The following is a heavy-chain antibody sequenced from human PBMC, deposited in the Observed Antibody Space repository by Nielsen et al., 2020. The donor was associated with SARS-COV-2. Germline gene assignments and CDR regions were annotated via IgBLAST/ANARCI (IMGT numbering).Heavy chain of an antibody. V-gene: IGHV4-4*02. CDR2: IYHSGST. J-gene: IGHJ5*02. CDR3: AIRSSGYYNWFDP. Sequence: WVRQPPGKGLEWIGEIYHSGSTNYNPSLKSRVTISVDKSKNQFSLKLSSVTAADTAVYYCAIRSSGYYNWFDPWGQGTLVTVSS. D-gene: IGHD3-22*01.